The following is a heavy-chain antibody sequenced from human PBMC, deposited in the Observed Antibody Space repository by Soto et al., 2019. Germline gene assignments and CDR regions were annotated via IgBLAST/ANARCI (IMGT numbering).Heavy chain of an antibody. D-gene: IGHD6-19*01. Sequence: QVQLVQSGAEVKKPGSSVKVSCKASGGTFSSYAISWVRQATGQGLEWMGGIIPIFGTANSAQKFQGRVTITADESTSTAYRELSSLRSEDTAVYYGARGEEAVAGTGYFDYWGQGTLVTVSS. CDR3: ARGEEAVAGTGYFDY. CDR1: GGTFSSYA. CDR2: IIPIFGTA. V-gene: IGHV1-69*12. J-gene: IGHJ4*02.